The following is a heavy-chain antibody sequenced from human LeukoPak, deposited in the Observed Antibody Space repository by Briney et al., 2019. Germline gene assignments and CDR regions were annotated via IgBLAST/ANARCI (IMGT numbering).Heavy chain of an antibody. CDR3: ASSDGQPPRFDSSYDVFDY. D-gene: IGHD5-12*01. V-gene: IGHV4-34*01. J-gene: IGHJ4*02. Sequence: KPSETLPLTCAVYGGSFSGYYWSWIRQPPGKGLEWIGEINHSGSTNYNPSLKSRVTISVDTSKNQFSLKLSSVTAADTALYYCASSDGQPPRFDSSYDVFDYWGQGTLVTVSS. CDR2: INHSGST. CDR1: GGSFSGYY.